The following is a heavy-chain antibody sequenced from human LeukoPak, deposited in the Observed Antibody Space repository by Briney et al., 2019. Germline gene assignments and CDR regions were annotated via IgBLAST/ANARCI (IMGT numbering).Heavy chain of an antibody. J-gene: IGHJ4*02. Sequence: GGSLRLSCAASGLTVSRNYMSWVRQSPGKGLEWVSYIGSGGGTISYADSVKGRFTISRDNAENSLYLQMNGLRDEDTAVYYCAGYTNGFDYWGQGTLVTVSS. CDR1: GLTVSRNY. CDR3: AGYTNGFDY. CDR2: IGSGGGTI. D-gene: IGHD6-13*01. V-gene: IGHV3-48*02.